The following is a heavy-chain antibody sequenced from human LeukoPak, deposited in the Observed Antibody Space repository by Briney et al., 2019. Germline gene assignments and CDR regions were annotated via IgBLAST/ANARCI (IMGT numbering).Heavy chain of an antibody. CDR1: GFTFSSYA. V-gene: IGHV3-23*01. J-gene: IGHJ4*02. D-gene: IGHD5-18*01. CDR3: AALIQPLPIDY. CDR2: ISSSGGST. Sequence: GGSLRLFCAASGFTFSSYAMRWVRQAPGKGLEWASAISSSGGSTYYASSVKGRFTSSRDNSKNTLYLQMTSLRAEDTAVYSCAALIQPLPIDYWGQGTLVTVSS.